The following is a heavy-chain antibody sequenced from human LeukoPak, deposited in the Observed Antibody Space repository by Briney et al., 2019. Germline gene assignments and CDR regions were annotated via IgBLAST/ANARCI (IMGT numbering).Heavy chain of an antibody. D-gene: IGHD6-19*01. Sequence: SETLSLTCTVSGGSISSSSYYRGWIRQPPGKGLEWIGSIYYSGSTYYNPSLKSRVTISVDTSKNQFSLKLSSVTAADTAVYYCARDLVAVAGTEYYFDYWGQGTLVTVSS. J-gene: IGHJ4*02. CDR3: ARDLVAVAGTEYYFDY. V-gene: IGHV4-39*07. CDR2: IYYSGST. CDR1: GGSISSSSYY.